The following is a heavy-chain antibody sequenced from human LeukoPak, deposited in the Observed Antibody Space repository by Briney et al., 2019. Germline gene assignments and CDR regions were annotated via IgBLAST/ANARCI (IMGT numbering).Heavy chain of an antibody. CDR3: ATRRGYSYGLDY. CDR1: GYTFTGYY. V-gene: IGHV1-2*02. D-gene: IGHD5-18*01. Sequence: ASVKVSCKASGYTFTGYYMHWVRQAPGQGLEWMGWINPNSGGTNYAQKFQGRVTMTEDTSTDTAYMELSSLRSEDTAVYYCATRRGYSYGLDYWGQGTLVTVSS. CDR2: INPNSGGT. J-gene: IGHJ4*02.